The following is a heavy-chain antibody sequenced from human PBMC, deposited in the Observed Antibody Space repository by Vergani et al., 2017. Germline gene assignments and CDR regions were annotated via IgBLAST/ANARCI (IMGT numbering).Heavy chain of an antibody. CDR2: IIPIFGTA. Sequence: QVQLVQSGAEVKKPGSSVKVSCKASGGTFSSYAISWVRQAPGQGLEWMGGIIPIFGTANYAQKFQGRVTITADESTSTAYMELSSLRSEDTAVYYCARGYGSGSRRPYYYGMDVWGQGTTVTVSS. D-gene: IGHD3-10*01. CDR1: GGTFSSYA. V-gene: IGHV1-69*01. J-gene: IGHJ6*02. CDR3: ARGYGSGSRRPYYYGMDV.